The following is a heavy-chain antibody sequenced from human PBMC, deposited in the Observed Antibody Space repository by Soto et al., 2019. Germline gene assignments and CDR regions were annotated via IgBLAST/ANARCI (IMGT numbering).Heavy chain of an antibody. CDR2: IIPIFGTA. D-gene: IGHD5-18*01. CDR3: ARDRPGYSYGRGYFDL. Sequence: QVQLVQSGAEVKKPGSSVKVSCKASGGTFSSYAISWLRQAPGQGLEWMGGIIPIFGTANYAQKFQGRVTITADESTSTAYRELSSLRSEDTAVYYCARDRPGYSYGRGYFDLWGRGTLVTVSS. J-gene: IGHJ2*01. CDR1: GGTFSSYA. V-gene: IGHV1-69*12.